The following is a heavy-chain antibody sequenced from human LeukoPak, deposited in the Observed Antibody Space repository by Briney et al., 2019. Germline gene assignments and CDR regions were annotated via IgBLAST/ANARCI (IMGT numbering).Heavy chain of an antibody. V-gene: IGHV3-48*03. CDR2: ISSSGSTI. CDR3: ASIVVVPAAIS. J-gene: IGHJ5*02. Sequence: GGSLRLSCAASGFTFSSYEMNWVRQAPGKGLEWVSYISSSGSTIYYADSVKGRFTISRDNAKNSLSLQMNSLRAEDTAVYYCASIVVVPAAISWGQGTLVTVSS. D-gene: IGHD2-2*02. CDR1: GFTFSSYE.